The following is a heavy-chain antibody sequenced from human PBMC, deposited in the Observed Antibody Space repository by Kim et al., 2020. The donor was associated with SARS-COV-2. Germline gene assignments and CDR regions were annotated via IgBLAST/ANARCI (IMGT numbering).Heavy chain of an antibody. Sequence: GGSLRLSCAASGFTFGDFPFGSFWMSWVRQAPGKGLEWVANIKQDGSQKYYVNSMKGRFTISRDNAKSSLYLQMTSLTAGDTAIYYCAKTVAGRSDALDIWGQGTMVTVSS. CDR2: IKQDGSQK. D-gene: IGHD6-19*01. V-gene: IGHV3-7*03. J-gene: IGHJ3*02. CDR3: AKTVAGRSDALDI. CDR1: GFTFGDFPFGSFW.